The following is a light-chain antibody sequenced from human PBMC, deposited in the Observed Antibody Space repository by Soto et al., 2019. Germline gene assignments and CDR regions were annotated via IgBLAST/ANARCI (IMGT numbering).Light chain of an antibody. Sequence: SPSSFSASTGARVTITCRASQGISSYLAWYQQKPGKAPKLLIYAASTLQSGVPSRFSGSGSGTDFTLTISCLQSEDFATYYCQQYYSYPTWTFGQGTKVDIK. CDR3: QQYYSYPTWT. CDR2: AAS. V-gene: IGKV1-8*01. J-gene: IGKJ1*01. CDR1: QGISSY.